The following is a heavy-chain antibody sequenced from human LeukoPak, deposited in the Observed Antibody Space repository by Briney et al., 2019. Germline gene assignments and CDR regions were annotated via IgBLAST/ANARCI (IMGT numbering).Heavy chain of an antibody. D-gene: IGHD3-10*01. CDR3: AGAVWFGETDYDYYYMDV. J-gene: IGHJ6*03. V-gene: IGHV4-59*01. Sequence: PSETMSLTCTVSGGSISSYYWSWIRQPPGKGLEWIGYIYYSGSTNYNPSLKSRVTISVDTSKNQFSLKLSSVTAADTAVYYCAGAVWFGETDYDYYYMDVWGKGTTVTVSS. CDR1: GGSISSYY. CDR2: IYYSGST.